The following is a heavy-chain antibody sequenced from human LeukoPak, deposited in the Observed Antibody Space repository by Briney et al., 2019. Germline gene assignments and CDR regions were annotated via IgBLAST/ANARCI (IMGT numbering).Heavy chain of an antibody. CDR1: GFTFSSTA. CDR3: AKHYYRVVRGVKVDYYGMDV. J-gene: IGHJ6*02. CDR2: ISGSADST. Sequence: PGGSLRLSCAASGFTFSSTAMNWVRQAPGKGLEWVSGISGSADSTYHADSVKGRFTISRDNSKNTLYLQMNSLRAEDTAIYYCAKHYYRVVRGVKVDYYGMDVWGRGTTVTVSS. V-gene: IGHV3-23*01. D-gene: IGHD3-10*01.